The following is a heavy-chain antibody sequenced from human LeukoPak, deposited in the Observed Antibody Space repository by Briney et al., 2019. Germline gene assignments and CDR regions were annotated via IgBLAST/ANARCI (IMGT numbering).Heavy chain of an antibody. D-gene: IGHD3-10*01. CDR2: IIPILGIA. CDR1: GGTFSSYA. CDR3: ARHYYGSGIDY. V-gene: IGHV1-69*04. Sequence: SVKVSCKASGGTFSSYAISWVRQAPGQGLEWMGRIIPILGIANYAQKFQGRVTITADKSTSTAYMELSSLRSEDTAVYYCARHYYGSGIDYWGQGTLVTVSS. J-gene: IGHJ4*02.